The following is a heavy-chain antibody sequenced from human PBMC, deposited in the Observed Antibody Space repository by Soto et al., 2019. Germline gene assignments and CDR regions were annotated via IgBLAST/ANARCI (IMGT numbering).Heavy chain of an antibody. J-gene: IGHJ4*02. Sequence: QVQLQESGPGLVEPSGTLSLTCAVSGDSISSSHWWSWVRQSPGKGLEWIGEIFHSGATKYNPSLENRVTMSVDKSNNQLSLKLRSVTAADTAVYYCARQLERGDLPEGFEYWGQGTLATVSS. CDR1: GDSISSSHW. CDR3: ARQLERGDLPEGFEY. D-gene: IGHD1-1*01. CDR2: IFHSGAT. V-gene: IGHV4-4*02.